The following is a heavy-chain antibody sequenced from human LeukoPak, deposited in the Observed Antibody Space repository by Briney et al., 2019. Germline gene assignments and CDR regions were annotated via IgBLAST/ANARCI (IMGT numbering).Heavy chain of an antibody. CDR1: GGSISSYY. J-gene: IGHJ3*02. V-gene: IGHV4-59*12. CDR2: IYYSGST. D-gene: IGHD1-26*01. CDR3: ARDPRIVGATHDAFDI. Sequence: SETLSLTCTVSGGSISSYYWSWIRQPPGKGLEWIGYIYYSGSTNYNPSLESRVTISVDTSKNQFSLRLSSVTAADTAVYYCARDPRIVGATHDAFDIWGQGTMVTVSS.